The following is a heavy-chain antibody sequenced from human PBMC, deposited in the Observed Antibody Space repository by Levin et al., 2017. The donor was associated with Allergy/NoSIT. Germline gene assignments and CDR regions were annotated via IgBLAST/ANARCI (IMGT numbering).Heavy chain of an antibody. Sequence: GGSLRLSCAASGFSFSSYAMHWVRQAPGKGLEWVTVISYDGSNKYYVDSVKGRFTISRDNSKNTLYLQMNSLRAEDTAVYYWARGDCSGGGCYWTTAEYFQHWGQGTLVTVSS. CDR1: GFSFSSYA. CDR3: ARGDCSGGGCYWTTAEYFQH. D-gene: IGHD2-15*01. J-gene: IGHJ1*01. CDR2: ISYDGSNK. V-gene: IGHV3-30-3*01.